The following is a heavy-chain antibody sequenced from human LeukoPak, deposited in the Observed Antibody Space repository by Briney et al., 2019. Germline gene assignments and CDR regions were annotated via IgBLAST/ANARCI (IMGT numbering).Heavy chain of an antibody. D-gene: IGHD4/OR15-4a*01. Sequence: GGSLRLSCAASGFTFSSYGMHWVRQAPGKGLEWVAVIWYDGSNKDYADSVRGRFTISRDNSKNTVHLQMNSLRAEDTAVYYCARDHGADDPIDYWGQGTLVTVSS. CDR1: GFTFSSYG. J-gene: IGHJ4*02. CDR2: IWYDGSNK. V-gene: IGHV3-33*01. CDR3: ARDHGADDPIDY.